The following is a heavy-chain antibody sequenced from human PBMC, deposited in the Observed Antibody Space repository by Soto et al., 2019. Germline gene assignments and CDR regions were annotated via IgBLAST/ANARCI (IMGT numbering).Heavy chain of an antibody. D-gene: IGHD5-18*01. J-gene: IGHJ4*02. CDR2: IYPGDSDT. CDR1: GYSFTNYY. CDR3: ARQGSGYLNY. V-gene: IGHV5-51*01. Sequence: PGESLKISCKGSGYSFTNYYIAWVRQMPGEGLEWMGIIYPGDSDTRYSPSFQGQVTISADKSISTVYLQWSSLKASDTAMYYCARQGSGYLNYWGQGTLVTVSS.